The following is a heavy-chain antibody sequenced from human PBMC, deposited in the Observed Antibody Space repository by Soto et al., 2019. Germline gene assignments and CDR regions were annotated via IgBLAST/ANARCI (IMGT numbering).Heavy chain of an antibody. J-gene: IGHJ6*03. Sequence: SQTLSLTCAISGDSVSSNSAAWNWIRQSPSRGLEWLGRTYYRSRWYNDYAVSVRSRITVNPDTSKNQFSLQLTSVTPEDTAVYYCADTTSHQWYYMDVWGKGTTVTVSS. D-gene: IGHD6-19*01. CDR2: TYYRSRWYN. V-gene: IGHV6-1*01. CDR1: GDSVSSNSAA. CDR3: ADTTSHQWYYMDV.